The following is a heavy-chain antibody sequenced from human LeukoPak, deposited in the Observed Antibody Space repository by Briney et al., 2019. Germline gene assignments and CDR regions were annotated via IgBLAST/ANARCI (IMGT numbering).Heavy chain of an antibody. CDR3: AKNRQWLLADY. J-gene: IGHJ4*02. D-gene: IGHD3-22*01. Sequence: PGGSLRLSCAASGFTFSNYWMSWVRQAPGKGLDWVANTKQDETEKHYADSVKGRFTISRDNAQNSLYLQMNSLRAEDTAVYFCAKNRQWLLADYWGQGTVVTVSS. CDR1: GFTFSNYW. V-gene: IGHV3-7*02. CDR2: TKQDETEK.